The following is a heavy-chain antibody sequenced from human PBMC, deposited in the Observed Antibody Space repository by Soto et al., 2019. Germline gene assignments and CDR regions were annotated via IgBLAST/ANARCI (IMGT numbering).Heavy chain of an antibody. CDR1: GFTFSDYY. J-gene: IGHJ6*02. Sequence: GGSLRLSCAASGFTFSDYYMSWIRQAPGKGLEWVSYISSSVSTIYYADSVKGRFTISRDNAKNSLYLQMNSLRAEDTAVYYCARGVMALSYYYYYGMDVWGQGTRVTVSS. CDR2: ISSSVSTI. CDR3: ARGVMALSYYYYYGMDV. V-gene: IGHV3-11*01. D-gene: IGHD2-8*01.